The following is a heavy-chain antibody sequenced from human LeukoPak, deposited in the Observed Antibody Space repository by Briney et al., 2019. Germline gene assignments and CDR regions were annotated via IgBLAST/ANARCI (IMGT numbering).Heavy chain of an antibody. CDR1: GVSISSYS. D-gene: IGHD5-18*01. Sequence: SETLSLTCTVSGVSISSYSWSWIRQPAGKGLDWIGRIYTSGSTNYNPPLKSRVTMSVDTSKNQFSLKLSSVTAADTAVYYCARDTYNYGSSAYYFDYWGQGTLVTVSS. CDR3: ARDTYNYGSSAYYFDY. J-gene: IGHJ4*02. V-gene: IGHV4-4*07. CDR2: IYTSGST.